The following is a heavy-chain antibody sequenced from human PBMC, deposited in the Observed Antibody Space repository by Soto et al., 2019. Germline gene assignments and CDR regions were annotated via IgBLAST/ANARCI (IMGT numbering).Heavy chain of an antibody. D-gene: IGHD2-2*01. Sequence: QVQLQESGPGLVKPSGTLSLTCAVSGGSISSSNWWSWVRQPPGKGLEGIGEIYHSGSTNYNRSLKSRVPISVDKSKNQFSLKLSSVTAADTAVYYCTRLGGDAPLRLNDYVGQGTLFTVSS. CDR3: TRLGGDAPLRLNDY. CDR1: GGSISSSNW. CDR2: IYHSGST. J-gene: IGHJ4*02. V-gene: IGHV4-4*02.